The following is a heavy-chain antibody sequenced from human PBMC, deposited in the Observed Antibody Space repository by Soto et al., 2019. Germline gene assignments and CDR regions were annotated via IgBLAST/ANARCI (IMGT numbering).Heavy chain of an antibody. V-gene: IGHV4-34*01. Sequence: SATLSLTCAVYGGSFSGYYWSWIRQPPGKGLEWIGEINHSGSTNYNPSLKSRVTISVDTSKNQFSLKLSSVTAADTAVYYCERAGPTNYYYYGMDVWGQGTTVTVSS. J-gene: IGHJ6*02. CDR2: INHSGST. CDR3: ERAGPTNYYYYGMDV. D-gene: IGHD2-8*02. CDR1: GGSFSGYY.